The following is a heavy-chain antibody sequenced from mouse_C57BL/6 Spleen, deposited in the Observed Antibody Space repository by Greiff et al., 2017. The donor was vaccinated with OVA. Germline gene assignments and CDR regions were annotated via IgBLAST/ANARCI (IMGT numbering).Heavy chain of an antibody. Sequence: EVMLQQSGAELVKPGASVKLSCTASGFNIKDYYMHWVKQRPEQGLEWIGRIDPEDGDTKYAPKFQGKATITADTSSNTAYLQLSSLTSEDTAVYYCAREVGRHFDYWGQGTTLTVSS. CDR1: GFNIKDYY. CDR2: IDPEDGDT. CDR3: AREVGRHFDY. J-gene: IGHJ2*01. D-gene: IGHD4-1*01. V-gene: IGHV14-2*01.